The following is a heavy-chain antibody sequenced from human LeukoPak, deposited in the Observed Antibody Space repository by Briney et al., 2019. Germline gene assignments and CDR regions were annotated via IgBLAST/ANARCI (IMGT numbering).Heavy chain of an antibody. CDR1: GFTFSSYW. CDR3: ARSLTTLTYEGY. CDR2: INSGSTYT. J-gene: IGHJ4*02. V-gene: IGHV3-21*01. D-gene: IGHD1-1*01. Sequence: GGSLRLSCEASGFTFSSYWMSWVRQAPGKGLEWVSSINSGSTYTYYTESVKGRFTVSRDNAKNSLFLQMNSLRAEDTAIYYCARSLTTLTYEGYWGQGTLVTVSS.